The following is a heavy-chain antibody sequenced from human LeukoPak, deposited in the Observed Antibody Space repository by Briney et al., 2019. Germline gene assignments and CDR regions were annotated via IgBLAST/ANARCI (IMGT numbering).Heavy chain of an antibody. CDR3: ARQYDILTGQGGFDY. D-gene: IGHD3-9*01. CDR2: ISSSGSTI. V-gene: IGHV3-48*03. Sequence: GGSLRLSCAASGFTFSSYEMNWVGQAPGKGLEWVSYISSSGSTIYYADSVKGRFTISRDNAKNSLYLQMNSLSAGDTAVYYRARQYDILTGQGGFDYWGQGTLVTVSS. J-gene: IGHJ4*02. CDR1: GFTFSSYE.